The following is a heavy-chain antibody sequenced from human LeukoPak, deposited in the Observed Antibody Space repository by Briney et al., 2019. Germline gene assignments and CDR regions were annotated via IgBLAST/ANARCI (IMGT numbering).Heavy chain of an antibody. CDR2: IWYDGSNK. V-gene: IGHV3-33*01. J-gene: IGHJ6*02. CDR1: GFTFSSYG. D-gene: IGHD5-18*01. CDR3: AREPTGSYGSYYGMDV. Sequence: GGSLRLSCAASGFTFSSYGMHWVRQAPGKGLEWVAVIWYDGSNKYYADSVKGRFTISRDNSKNTLYLQMNSLRAEDTAVYYCAREPTGSYGSYYGMDVWGQGTTVTVSS.